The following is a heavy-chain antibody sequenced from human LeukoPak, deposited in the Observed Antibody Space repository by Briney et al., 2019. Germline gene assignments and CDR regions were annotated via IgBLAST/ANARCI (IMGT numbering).Heavy chain of an antibody. D-gene: IGHD3-10*01. V-gene: IGHV1-69*02. J-gene: IGHJ6*02. CDR3: ARSQDGSGTPGSYYYYYGMDV. Sequence: ASVKVSCKASGGTFSSYTISWVRQAPGQGLEWMGRIIPILGIANYAQKFQGRVTITADKSTSTAYMELSSLRSEDTAVYYCARSQDGSGTPGSYYYYYGMDVWGQGTTVTVSS. CDR2: IIPILGIA. CDR1: GGTFSSYT.